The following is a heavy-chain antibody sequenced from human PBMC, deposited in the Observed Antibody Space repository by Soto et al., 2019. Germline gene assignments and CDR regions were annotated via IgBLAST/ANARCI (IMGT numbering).Heavy chain of an antibody. D-gene: IGHD2-15*01. J-gene: IGHJ4*02. CDR3: AKDLGDCSRSSCYSYFDY. CDR1: GFTFSSYA. CDR2: SSGRGGST. Sequence: GGSLRLSCAAAGFTFSSYAMRWVRRAPGKGREWVSASSGRGGSTYYADSGKGRFTISRDNSKNTLYLQMNSLRAEDTAVYYCAKDLGDCSRSSCYSYFDYRGQGTLVTVSS. V-gene: IGHV3-23*01.